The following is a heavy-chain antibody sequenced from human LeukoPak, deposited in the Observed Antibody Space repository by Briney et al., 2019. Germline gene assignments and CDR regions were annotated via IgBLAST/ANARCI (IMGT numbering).Heavy chain of an antibody. CDR1: GGSISSYY. D-gene: IGHD3-3*01. CDR2: IYYSGST. Sequence: SETLSLTCTVSGGSISSYYWSWIRQPPGKGLEWIGYIYYSGSTNYNPSLKSRVTVSVDTSKNQFSLKLSSVTAADTAVYYCAGGFYDFWSGRLGEGLYCFDYWGQGTLVTVSS. J-gene: IGHJ4*02. CDR3: AGGFYDFWSGRLGEGLYCFDY. V-gene: IGHV4-59*01.